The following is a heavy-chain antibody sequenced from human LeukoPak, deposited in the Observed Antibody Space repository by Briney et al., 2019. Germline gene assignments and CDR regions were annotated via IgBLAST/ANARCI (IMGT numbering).Heavy chain of an antibody. CDR1: GFSFSSSW. CDR2: IKQDGSEK. J-gene: IGHJ4*02. V-gene: IGHV3-7*02. D-gene: IGHD1-1*01. Sequence: GGSLSLSCAASGFSFSSSWMTWVRQAPGQGLEWVATIKQDGSEKFYVNSVKGRFTISRDNTKDSLYLQMNSLRADDTAVYYCASLWDDGYWGQGTLVTVSS. CDR3: ASLWDDGY.